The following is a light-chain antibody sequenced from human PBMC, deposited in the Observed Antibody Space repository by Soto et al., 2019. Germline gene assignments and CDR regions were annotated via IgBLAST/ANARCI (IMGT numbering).Light chain of an antibody. CDR3: CAYAGSSTPGV. J-gene: IGLJ2*01. CDR1: SSDVGSYNL. Sequence: QSALTQPASVSGSPGPSITISCTGTSSDVGSYNLVSWYQQHPGKAPKLMIYEGSKRPSGVSNGFSGTKSGNTASLTSSGLQAEDEVDYYCCAYAGSSTPGVFGGGTKLTVL. V-gene: IGLV2-23*01. CDR2: EGS.